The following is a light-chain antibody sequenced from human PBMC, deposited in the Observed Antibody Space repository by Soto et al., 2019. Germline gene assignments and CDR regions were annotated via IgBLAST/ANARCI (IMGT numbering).Light chain of an antibody. CDR2: STN. J-gene: IGLJ3*02. Sequence: QSVLTQPPSVSGAPGQTITISCTGSSSNIGAGYDVHWYQQLPGRAPKLLIYSTNQRPSGVSDRFSGSKSGTSGSLAISGLQSEDEADYYCAAWDDSLNGPVFGGGTKLTVL. V-gene: IGLV1-44*01. CDR3: AAWDDSLNGPV. CDR1: SSNIGAGYD.